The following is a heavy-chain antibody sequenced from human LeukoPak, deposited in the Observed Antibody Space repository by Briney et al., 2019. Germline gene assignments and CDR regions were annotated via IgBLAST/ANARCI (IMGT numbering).Heavy chain of an antibody. Sequence: GASLRLSCAASGVSLSTYGVSWVRQPPGKGREWVSGITGTGGSTYYADSVKGRFTVSRDSSKNTLYLQMNSLRAEDTAIYYCAKDHGTAVAGFYYWGQGTLVTVSS. CDR3: AKDHGTAVAGFYY. CDR2: ITGTGGST. D-gene: IGHD6-19*01. V-gene: IGHV3-23*01. J-gene: IGHJ4*02. CDR1: GVSLSTYG.